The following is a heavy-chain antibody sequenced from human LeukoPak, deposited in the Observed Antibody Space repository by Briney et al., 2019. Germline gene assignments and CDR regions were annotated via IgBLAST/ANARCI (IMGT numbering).Heavy chain of an antibody. D-gene: IGHD1-26*01. J-gene: IGHJ4*02. Sequence: GASMRLSSASSGITFSNYSMRCVRQPRDKLLGWVAVISYDGSNKYYADSVKVRFTISRDNSKNTLYLQMNSLRAEDTAVYYCAKDLGSSGSPEFDYWGQGTLVTVSS. CDR2: ISYDGSNK. V-gene: IGHV3-30*18. CDR3: AKDLGSSGSPEFDY. CDR1: GITFSNYS.